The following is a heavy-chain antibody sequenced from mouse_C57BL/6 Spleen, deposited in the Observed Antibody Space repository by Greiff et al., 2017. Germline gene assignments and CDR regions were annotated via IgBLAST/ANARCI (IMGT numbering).Heavy chain of an antibody. D-gene: IGHD2-3*01. CDR1: GYSITSCYY. CDR2: IRYDGST. J-gene: IGHJ1*03. V-gene: IGHV3-6*01. Sequence: EVQLQESGPGLVKPSQSLSLTCSVTGYSITSCYYWNWIRQFPGNKLEWMRYIRYDGSTNYNPSLKNRISITRDTSKNQFFMKLNSVTTEDTATYYCARADGSHWYFDVGGTGTTVTVSS. CDR3: ARADGSHWYFDV.